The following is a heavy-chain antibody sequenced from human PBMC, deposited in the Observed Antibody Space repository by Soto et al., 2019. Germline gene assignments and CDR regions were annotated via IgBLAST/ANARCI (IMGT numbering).Heavy chain of an antibody. D-gene: IGHD6-19*01. V-gene: IGHV3-30-3*01. J-gene: IGHJ4*02. Sequence: QVQLVESGGGVVQPGRSLRLSCAASGYTFSSYAMHWVRQAPGKGLERVAVISYDGSNKYYADSVKGRFTISRDNSKNTLYLQMNSLRAEDTAVYYCARDKRIAVAGNYFDYWGQGTLVTVTS. CDR3: ARDKRIAVAGNYFDY. CDR2: ISYDGSNK. CDR1: GYTFSSYA.